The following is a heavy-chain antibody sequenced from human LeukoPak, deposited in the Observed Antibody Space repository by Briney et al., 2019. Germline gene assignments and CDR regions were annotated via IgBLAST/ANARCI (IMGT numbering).Heavy chain of an antibody. Sequence: ASVKVSCKVSGYTLTELSMHWVRQAPGKGLEWMGGFDPEDGETIYAQKFQGRVTMTEDTSTDTAYMELSSLRSEDTAVYYCATVLRDGYSWAWYYYYMDVWGKGTTVTVSS. J-gene: IGHJ6*03. CDR2: FDPEDGET. CDR3: ATVLRDGYSWAWYYYYMDV. V-gene: IGHV1-24*01. D-gene: IGHD5-24*01. CDR1: GYTLTELS.